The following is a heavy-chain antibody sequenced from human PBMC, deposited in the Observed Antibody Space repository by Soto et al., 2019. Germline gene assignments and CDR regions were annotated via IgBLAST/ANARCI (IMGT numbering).Heavy chain of an antibody. J-gene: IGHJ4*02. D-gene: IGHD3-22*01. CDR1: GYTFTSYD. CDR2: FSAYNDNT. V-gene: IGHV1-18*01. Sequence: ASEKVSCKAPGYTFTSYDFAWVRQAPGQELQWMGWFSAYNDNTNYAQKSQGRVTRTTDTSTSTAYMELRSLRSNDTAVYYCARDQRYYYVNSGYYRWDYWGQGTLVTVSS. CDR3: ARDQRYYYVNSGYYRWDY.